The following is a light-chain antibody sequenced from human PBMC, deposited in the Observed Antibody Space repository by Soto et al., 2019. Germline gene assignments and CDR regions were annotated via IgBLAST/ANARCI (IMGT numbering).Light chain of an antibody. Sequence: QSVLTQPPSASGTPGQKVTISCSGSSSNIGPNTVNWYQQFPRTAPKLLINNNNQRPSRVPDRFSGSKSGTSASLAISGLQSEDEADYYCAAWDDSLNGEVFGGGTKLTVL. CDR3: AAWDDSLNGEV. CDR1: SSNIGPNT. J-gene: IGLJ2*01. V-gene: IGLV1-44*01. CDR2: NNN.